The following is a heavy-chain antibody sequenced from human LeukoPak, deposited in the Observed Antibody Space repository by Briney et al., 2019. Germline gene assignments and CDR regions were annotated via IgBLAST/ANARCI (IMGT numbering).Heavy chain of an antibody. CDR3: ARHSLPGTTPFDY. J-gene: IGHJ4*02. Sequence: ASVKVSCKASGYPFTSYYFHWVRQAPEQGLEWMGVINPSGGSTSYAQRFQGRVTMTRDTSTSTFYMELSSLRSEDTAVYYCARHSLPGTTPFDYWGQGTLVTVSS. D-gene: IGHD1-1*01. V-gene: IGHV1-46*01. CDR2: INPSGGST. CDR1: GYPFTSYY.